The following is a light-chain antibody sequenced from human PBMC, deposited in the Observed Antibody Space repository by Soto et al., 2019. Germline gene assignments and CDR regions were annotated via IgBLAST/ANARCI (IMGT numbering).Light chain of an antibody. J-gene: IGKJ1*01. Sequence: IALTQSPGTRSLSPGERATLSWGASQSVSNKYLAWYQQKPGQAPRLLIYGASSRATGIPDRFSVSGSGTDFTLTISRLETEDFAVYYCQQYGSSPWTFGQGTKVDIK. CDR2: GAS. V-gene: IGKV3-20*01. CDR1: QSVSNKY. CDR3: QQYGSSPWT.